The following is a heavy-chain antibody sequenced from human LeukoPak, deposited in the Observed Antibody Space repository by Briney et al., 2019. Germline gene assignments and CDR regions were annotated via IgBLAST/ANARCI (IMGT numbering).Heavy chain of an antibody. CDR2: ISSSSSYI. V-gene: IGHV3-21*01. Sequence: GGSLRLSCAASGFTFSSYSMNWVRQAPGKGPEWVSSISSSSSYIYYADSVKGRFTISRDNAKNSLYLQMNSLRAEDTAVYYCARGSETYLDHWGQGTLVTVSS. CDR3: ARGSETYLDH. J-gene: IGHJ4*02. CDR1: GFTFSSYS.